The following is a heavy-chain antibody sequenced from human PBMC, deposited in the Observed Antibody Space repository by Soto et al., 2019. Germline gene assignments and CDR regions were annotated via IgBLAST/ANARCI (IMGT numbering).Heavy chain of an antibody. CDR3: ARESAGSGKNNWFDP. CDR2: IHDSGST. CDR1: GASISTYY. J-gene: IGHJ5*02. D-gene: IGHD3-10*01. Sequence: SETLSLTCTVSGASISTYYWSWVRQPPGKGLEWIGYIHDSGSTYYNPSLKSRVTMSLDTSRNQFFLQLNSVTAADTAVYYCARESAGSGKNNWFDPWGQGMLVTAPQ. V-gene: IGHV4-59*01.